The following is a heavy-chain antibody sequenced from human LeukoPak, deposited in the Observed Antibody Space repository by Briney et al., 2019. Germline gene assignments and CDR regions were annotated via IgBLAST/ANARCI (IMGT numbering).Heavy chain of an antibody. Sequence: SVKLSCKASGGTFSSYAISWVRQAPGQGLEWMGGIIPIFGTANYAQKFQGRVTITADESTSTAYMELSSLRSEDTAVYYCARAGGYCSSTSCYLDWFDPWGQGTLVTVSS. CDR1: GGTFSSYA. J-gene: IGHJ5*02. D-gene: IGHD2-2*01. V-gene: IGHV1-69*13. CDR3: ARAGGYCSSTSCYLDWFDP. CDR2: IIPIFGTA.